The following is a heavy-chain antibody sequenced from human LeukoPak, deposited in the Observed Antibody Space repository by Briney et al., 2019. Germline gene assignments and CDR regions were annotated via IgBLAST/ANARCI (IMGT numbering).Heavy chain of an antibody. V-gene: IGHV1-8*01. Sequence: ASVKVSCKASGYTFTSYDINWVRQATGQGLEWMGWVSPNSGNTGHALKFQGRVIMTGNTAINTVYMELSSLRSEDTAVYYCARSSSMVRGVITYYGMDVWGQGTTVTVSS. CDR1: GYTFTSYD. CDR3: ARSSSMVRGVITYYGMDV. CDR2: VSPNSGNT. D-gene: IGHD3-10*01. J-gene: IGHJ6*02.